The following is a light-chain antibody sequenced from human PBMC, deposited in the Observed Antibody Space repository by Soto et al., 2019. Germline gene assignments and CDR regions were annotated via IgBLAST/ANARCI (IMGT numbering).Light chain of an antibody. Sequence: EIVLTQSPATLSLSPGERATLSCRASQSVSSYLAWYQQKPGQAPRLLIYDASNRATGIPARFSGSGSGTDFTLTISSLEPEDLAVYYCQQRSNWRTFVQGTKVEIK. J-gene: IGKJ1*01. CDR1: QSVSSY. CDR3: QQRSNWRT. V-gene: IGKV3-11*01. CDR2: DAS.